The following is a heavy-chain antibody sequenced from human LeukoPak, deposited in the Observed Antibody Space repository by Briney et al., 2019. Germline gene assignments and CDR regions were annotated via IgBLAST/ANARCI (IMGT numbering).Heavy chain of an antibody. CDR3: ARVASSGWYWFDP. CDR2: IIPIFGTA. D-gene: IGHD6-19*01. CDR1: GGTFSSYA. J-gene: IGHJ5*02. V-gene: IGHV1-69*13. Sequence: SVKVSCKASGGTFSSYAISWVRQAPGQGLEWMGGIIPIFGTANYAQKFQGRVTITADESTSTAYMELRSLRSDDTAVYYCARVASSGWYWFDPWGQGTLVTVSS.